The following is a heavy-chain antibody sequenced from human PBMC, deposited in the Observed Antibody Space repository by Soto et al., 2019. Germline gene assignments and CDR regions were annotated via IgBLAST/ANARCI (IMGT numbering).Heavy chain of an antibody. V-gene: IGHV1-2*02. D-gene: IGHD5-12*01. CDR1: GDSFNDYY. CDR2: INPNGGGT. Sequence: ASVKVSCKTSGDSFNDYYIHWVRQAPGQGLEWMGWINPNGGGTKYAQKFQGRVTVTRDTSIRTVYMELNSLRSGDTAVYYCARESGGATATLDYYYFYMDVWGKGTTVTVSS. CDR3: ARESGGATATLDYYYFYMDV. J-gene: IGHJ6*03.